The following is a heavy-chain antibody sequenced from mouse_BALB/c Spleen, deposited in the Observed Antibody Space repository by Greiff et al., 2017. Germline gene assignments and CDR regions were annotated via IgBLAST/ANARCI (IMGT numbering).Heavy chain of an antibody. CDR3: AIYRYDEGAWFAY. J-gene: IGHJ3*01. Sequence: VMLVESGPGLVAPSQSLSITCTVSGFSLSRYSVHWVRQPPGKGLEWLGMIWGGGSTDYNSALKSRLSISKDNSKSQVFLKMNSLQTDDTAMYYCAIYRYDEGAWFAYWGQGTLVTVSA. D-gene: IGHD2-14*01. CDR1: GFSLSRYS. CDR2: IWGGGST. V-gene: IGHV2-6-4*01.